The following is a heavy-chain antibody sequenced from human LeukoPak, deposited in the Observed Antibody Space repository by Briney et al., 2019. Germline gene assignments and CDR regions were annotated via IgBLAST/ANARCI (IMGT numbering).Heavy chain of an antibody. CDR1: GYSFTSCW. CDR2: IYPGDSDT. J-gene: IGHJ4*02. Sequence: HGESLKISCKGSGYSFTSCWIGWVRQMPGKGLEWMGIIYPGDSDTRYSPSFQGQVTISADKSISTAYLQWSSLKASDTAMYYCARRYSSSWYSFDYWGQGTLVTVSS. D-gene: IGHD6-13*01. CDR3: ARRYSSSWYSFDY. V-gene: IGHV5-51*01.